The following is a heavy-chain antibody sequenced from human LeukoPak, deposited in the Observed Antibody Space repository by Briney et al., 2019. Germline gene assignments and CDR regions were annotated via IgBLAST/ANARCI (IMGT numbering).Heavy chain of an antibody. V-gene: IGHV3-48*03. CDR2: ISSSGSTI. CDR1: GFTFSSYE. Sequence: PGGSLRLSCAASGFTFSSYEMNWVRQAPGQGLEWVSYISSSGSTIYSADSVKGRFTISRDNAKNSLYLQMNSLRAEDTAVYYCARDGSGWYDYWGQGILVTVSS. CDR3: ARDGSGWYDY. D-gene: IGHD6-19*01. J-gene: IGHJ4*02.